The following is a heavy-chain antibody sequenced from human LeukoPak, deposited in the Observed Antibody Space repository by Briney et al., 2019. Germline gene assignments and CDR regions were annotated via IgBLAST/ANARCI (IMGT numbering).Heavy chain of an antibody. CDR1: RYTFSNDA. J-gene: IGHJ6*02. V-gene: IGHV1-3*01. Sequence: ASVKVSCKASRYTFSNDAMHWVRQAPGERLEWVGWINAGNGDTKYSQNFQGRVTITRDTSASTTYMELSSLRTEDTAVYYCARDPGSRSYWSNSGMDVWGQGTTVTVSS. CDR3: ARDPGSRSYWSNSGMDV. D-gene: IGHD3-10*01. CDR2: INAGNGDT.